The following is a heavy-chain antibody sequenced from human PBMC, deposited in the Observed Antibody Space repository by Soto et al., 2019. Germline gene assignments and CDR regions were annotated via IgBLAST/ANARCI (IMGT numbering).Heavy chain of an antibody. CDR1: GGSISTVDYW. Sequence: QVQLQESGPGLVKPSQTLSLTCTVSGGSISTVDYWWSWIRQSPDMCREGIGPIYDVGRTYNNPSTETRVTTSIYTSKRSRSLTLSSVSAADTAVYYCARGPSGDKVDSWGQGTLVTVSS. D-gene: IGHD7-27*01. J-gene: IGHJ4*02. CDR2: IYDVGRT. CDR3: ARGPSGDKVDS. V-gene: IGHV4-30-4*01.